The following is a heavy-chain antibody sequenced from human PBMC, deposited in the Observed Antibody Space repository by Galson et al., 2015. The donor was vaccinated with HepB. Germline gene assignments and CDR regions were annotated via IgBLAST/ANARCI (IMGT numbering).Heavy chain of an antibody. D-gene: IGHD2-2*02. CDR1: GYTFTSYA. CDR3: ARDWEACGSTSCHTSPGAFDI. Sequence: SVKVSCKASGYTFTSYAMHWVRQAPGQRLEWMGWINAGNGNTKYSQKFQGRVTITRGTSASTAYMELSSLRSEDTAVYYCARDWEACGSTSCHTSPGAFDIWGQGTMVTVSS. CDR2: INAGNGNT. V-gene: IGHV1-3*01. J-gene: IGHJ3*02.